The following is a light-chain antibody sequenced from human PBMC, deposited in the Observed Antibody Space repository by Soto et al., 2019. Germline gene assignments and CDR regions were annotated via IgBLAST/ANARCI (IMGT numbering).Light chain of an antibody. Sequence: DIQMTQSPSTLSGSLGDRVTITCRASQSISSYLNWYQQKPGKAPKLLIYAASSLQSGVPSRFSGSGSGTDFTLTISSLQPEDFATYYCQQSYSTRWTFGQGTKVDIK. V-gene: IGKV1-39*01. CDR3: QQSYSTRWT. J-gene: IGKJ1*01. CDR2: AAS. CDR1: QSISSY.